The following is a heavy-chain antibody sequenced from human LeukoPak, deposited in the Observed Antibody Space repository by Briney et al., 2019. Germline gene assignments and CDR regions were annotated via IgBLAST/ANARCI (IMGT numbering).Heavy chain of an antibody. CDR3: ARVEGVYSSTWYFHY. V-gene: IGHV3-74*01. Sequence: GGSLRLSCAASGFTFSSYWMHWVRQAPGKGLVWVSRINSDGRSPTYVDPVKGRFTISRDNAKNTLYLQMNSLRAEDTAVYYCARVEGVYSSTWYFHYWGQGTLVTVSS. D-gene: IGHD6-13*01. CDR1: GFTFSSYW. CDR2: INSDGRSP. J-gene: IGHJ4*02.